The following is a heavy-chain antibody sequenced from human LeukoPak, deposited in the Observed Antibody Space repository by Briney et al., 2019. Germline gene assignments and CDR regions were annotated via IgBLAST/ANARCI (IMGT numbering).Heavy chain of an antibody. CDR3: ARASYYDSSGPYGGVDY. CDR1: GGSISSSSYY. Sequence: SETLSLTCTVSGGSISSSSYYWGWIRQPPGKGLEWIGSIYYSGSTYYNPSLKSRVTISVDTSKNQFSLKLSSVTAADTAVYYCARASYYDSSGPYGGVDYWGQGTLVTVSS. D-gene: IGHD3-22*01. V-gene: IGHV4-39*07. CDR2: IYYSGST. J-gene: IGHJ4*02.